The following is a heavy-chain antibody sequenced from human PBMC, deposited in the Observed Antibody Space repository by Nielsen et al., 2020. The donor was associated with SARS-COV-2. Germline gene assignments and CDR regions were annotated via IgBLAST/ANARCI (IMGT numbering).Heavy chain of an antibody. D-gene: IGHD6-13*01. CDR1: GFTFSSYS. CDR2: ISSSSSYI. V-gene: IGHV3-21*01. CDR3: ARGVYGSSWFFDY. Sequence: GGSLRLSCAASGFTFSSYSMNWVRQAPGKGLEWVSSISSSSSYIYYADSVKGRFTIPRDNAKNSLYLQMNSLRAEDTAVYYCARGVYGSSWFFDYWGQGTLVTVSS. J-gene: IGHJ4*02.